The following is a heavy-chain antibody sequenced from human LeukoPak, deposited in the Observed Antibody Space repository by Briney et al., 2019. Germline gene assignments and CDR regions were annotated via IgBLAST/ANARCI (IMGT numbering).Heavy chain of an antibody. J-gene: IGHJ4*02. CDR1: GYTFTSYG. CDR2: ISAYNGNT. Sequence: ASVKVSCKASGYTFTSYGISWVRQAPGQGLEWMGWISAYNGNTNYAQKLQGRVTMTTDTSTSTANMKLRSLRSDDTAVYYWARQWAAAGTEASFDYWGQGTLVTVSS. CDR3: ARQWAAAGTEASFDY. V-gene: IGHV1-18*01. D-gene: IGHD6-13*01.